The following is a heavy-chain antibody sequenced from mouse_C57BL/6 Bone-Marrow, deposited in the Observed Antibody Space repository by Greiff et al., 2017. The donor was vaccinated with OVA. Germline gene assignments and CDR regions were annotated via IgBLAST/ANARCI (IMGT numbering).Heavy chain of an antibody. CDR2: INPNNGGT. Sequence: EVQLQQSGPELVKPGASVKISCKASGYTFTDYYMNWVKQSHGKSLEWIGDINPNNGGTSYNQKFKGKATLTVDKSSSTAYMELRSLTSEDSAVYYCAREGDDYDPYYCDYWGQGTTLTVSS. J-gene: IGHJ2*01. V-gene: IGHV1-26*01. D-gene: IGHD2-4*01. CDR3: AREGDDYDPYYCDY. CDR1: GYTFTDYY.